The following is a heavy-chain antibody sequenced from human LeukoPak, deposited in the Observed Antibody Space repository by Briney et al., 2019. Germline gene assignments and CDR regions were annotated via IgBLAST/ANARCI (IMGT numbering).Heavy chain of an antibody. J-gene: IGHJ4*02. CDR1: GFTFSSYG. CDR3: AKGVGSTGSYFDY. D-gene: IGHD1-26*01. CDR2: IWYDGSNK. V-gene: IGHV3-33*06. Sequence: GTSLRLSCAASGFTFSSYGMYWVRQAPGKGLEWVAVIWYDGSNKYYADSVKGRFTISRDNSKDTVYLQMNSLRGDDTAVYYCAKGVGSTGSYFDYWGQGTLVTVSS.